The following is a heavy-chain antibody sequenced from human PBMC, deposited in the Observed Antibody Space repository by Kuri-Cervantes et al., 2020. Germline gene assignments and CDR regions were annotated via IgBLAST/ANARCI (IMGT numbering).Heavy chain of an antibody. J-gene: IGHJ3*02. CDR3: ARDYLYAFDI. CDR1: GFTFSSYG. V-gene: IGHV3-30*02. CDR2: IRFDKSDK. D-gene: IGHD3-10*01. Sequence: GESLKISCAASGFTFSSYGIHWVRQAPGKGLEWVAFIRFDKSDKYYVDSVKGRFTISRDNSKNTLYLQMDSLRAEDTAVYYCARDYLYAFDIWGQGTMVTVSS.